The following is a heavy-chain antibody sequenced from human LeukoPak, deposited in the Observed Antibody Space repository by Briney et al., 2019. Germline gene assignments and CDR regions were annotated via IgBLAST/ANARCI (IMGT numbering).Heavy chain of an antibody. D-gene: IGHD3-10*01. CDR1: GGSISSYY. J-gene: IGHJ3*01. V-gene: IGHV4-34*01. CDR2: INHSGST. Sequence: SETLSLTCTVSGGSISSYYWSWIRQPPGKGLEWIGEINHSGSTNYNPSLKSRVTMSVDTSKNQFSLKLNSVTAADTAVYYCARGGARGSSAFDVWGQGTMVIVSA. CDR3: ARGGARGSSAFDV.